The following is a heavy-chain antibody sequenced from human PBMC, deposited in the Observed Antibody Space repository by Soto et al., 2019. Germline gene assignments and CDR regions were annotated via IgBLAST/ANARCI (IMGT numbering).Heavy chain of an antibody. CDR1: GLTVSSNY. J-gene: IGHJ4*02. Sequence: PGGSLRLSCSASGLTVSSNYMSWVRQAPGKGLEWVSVIYSGGYTYYADSVKGRFTISRDNSKNTLFLQMNSLRAEDSAVYYCAHNPGGSCYLPFDYWGQGTLVTVSS. V-gene: IGHV3-66*01. D-gene: IGHD2-15*01. CDR2: IYSGGYT. CDR3: AHNPGGSCYLPFDY.